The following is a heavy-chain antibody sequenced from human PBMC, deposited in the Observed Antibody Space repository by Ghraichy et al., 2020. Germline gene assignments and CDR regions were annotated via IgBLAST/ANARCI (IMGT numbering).Heavy chain of an antibody. D-gene: IGHD6-13*01. CDR1: GYTFTGYY. J-gene: IGHJ5*02. CDR2: INPNSGGT. CDR3: ARVVTSGSSSWYWFDP. Sequence: ASVKVSCKASGYTFTGYYMHWVRQAPGQGLEWMGWINPNSGGTNYAQKFQGRVTMTRDTSISTAYMELSRLRSDDTAVYYCARVVTSGSSSWYWFDPWGQGTLVTVSS. V-gene: IGHV1-2*02.